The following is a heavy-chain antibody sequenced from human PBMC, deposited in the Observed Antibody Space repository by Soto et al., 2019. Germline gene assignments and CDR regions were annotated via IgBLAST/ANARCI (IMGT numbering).Heavy chain of an antibody. D-gene: IGHD3-10*01. J-gene: IGHJ4*02. Sequence: QVQLQESGPGLLKPSETLSLTCSVSGGSVSSGGYYWSWMRQPPGKGLEWLGCIDYSGSTDYNASLKSRVTLALDKSKNQFSLKLNSVTAADTAVYFCARAGSYRYFDYWGQGTLVTVSS. CDR2: IDYSGST. V-gene: IGHV4-61*08. CDR3: ARAGSYRYFDY. CDR1: GGSVSSGGYY.